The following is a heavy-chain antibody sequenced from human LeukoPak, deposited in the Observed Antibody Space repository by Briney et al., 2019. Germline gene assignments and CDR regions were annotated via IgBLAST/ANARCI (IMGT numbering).Heavy chain of an antibody. Sequence: PSETLSLTCAVSGGSISSGGYSWGWIRQPPGKGLEWIGYIYHSGSTYYNPSLKSRVTISVDRSKNQFSLKLSSVTAADTAVYYCARDDYGVFDYWDQGTLVTVSS. CDR1: GGSISSGGYS. J-gene: IGHJ4*02. CDR3: ARDDYGVFDY. D-gene: IGHD4-17*01. CDR2: IYHSGST. V-gene: IGHV4-30-2*01.